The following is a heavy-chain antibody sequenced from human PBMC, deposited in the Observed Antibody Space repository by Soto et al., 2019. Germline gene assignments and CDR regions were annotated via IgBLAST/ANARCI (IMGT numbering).Heavy chain of an antibody. V-gene: IGHV3-21*01. J-gene: IGHJ4*02. D-gene: IGHD2-2*02. CDR2: ISSSSSYI. CDR1: GFTFSSYS. CDR3: ARDRGQGIVVVPAAILALDY. Sequence: EVQLVESGGGLVKPGGSLRLSCAASGFTFSSYSMNWVRQAPGKGLEWVSSISSSSSYIYYADSVKGRFTISRDNAKNSLYLQMNSLRAEDTSVYYCARDRGQGIVVVPAAILALDYWGQGTLVTVSS.